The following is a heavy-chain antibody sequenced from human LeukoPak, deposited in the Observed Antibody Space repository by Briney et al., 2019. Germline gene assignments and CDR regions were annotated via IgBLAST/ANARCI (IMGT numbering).Heavy chain of an antibody. CDR2: ISGSGGST. J-gene: IGHJ4*02. Sequence: GGSLRLSCAASGFTFSSYAMSWVRQAPGKGLEWVSAISGSGGSTYYADSVKGRFTISRDNSKNTLYLQMNSLRAEDTAVCYCAKVGIGSGSYSQANYFDYWGQGTLVTVSS. CDR3: AKVGIGSGSYSQANYFDY. V-gene: IGHV3-23*01. D-gene: IGHD3-10*01. CDR1: GFTFSSYA.